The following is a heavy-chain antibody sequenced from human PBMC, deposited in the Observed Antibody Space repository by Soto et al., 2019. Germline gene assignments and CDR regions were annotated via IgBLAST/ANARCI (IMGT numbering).Heavy chain of an antibody. J-gene: IGHJ5*02. CDR3: ARDHPVVPAAAAPPNWFDP. Sequence: SVKVSCKASGGTFSSYTISWVRQAPGQGLEWMGRIIPILGIANYAQRFQGRVTITADKSTSTAYIELSSLRSEDTAVYYCARDHPVVPAAAAPPNWFDPSGQGTLVTVSS. D-gene: IGHD2-2*01. CDR1: GGTFSSYT. V-gene: IGHV1-69*04. CDR2: IIPILGIA.